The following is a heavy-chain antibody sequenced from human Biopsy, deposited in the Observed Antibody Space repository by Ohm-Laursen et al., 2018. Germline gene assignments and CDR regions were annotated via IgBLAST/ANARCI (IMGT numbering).Heavy chain of an antibody. V-gene: IGHV4-59*11. CDR3: ARGSNDFGGLYFPR. CDR1: GGSFTGHY. D-gene: IGHD4-23*01. J-gene: IGHJ4*02. Sequence: SDTLSLTCTVSGGSFTGHYWTWIRQPPGKGLEWIGHISHTGCTSYNASLKSRVTISVDTSRNHFSLRLSSLTAADTAVYYCARGSNDFGGLYFPRWGQGTLLTVSS. CDR2: ISHTGCT.